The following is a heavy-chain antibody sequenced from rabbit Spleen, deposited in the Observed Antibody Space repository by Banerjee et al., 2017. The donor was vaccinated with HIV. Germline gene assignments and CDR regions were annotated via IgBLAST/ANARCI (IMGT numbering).Heavy chain of an antibody. CDR2: IDSGSSGFT. CDR1: GFDFSRGYD. V-gene: IGHV1S45*01. J-gene: IGHJ6*01. Sequence: QEQLVESGGDLVKPGASLTLTCIASGFDFSRGYDMCWVRQAPGRGLEWIACIDSGSSGFTYFATWAKGRFTISKTSSTTVTLQMTRLTAADTATYFCARDTSSSFSSYGMDLWGPGTLVTVS. CDR3: ARDTSSSFSSYGMDL. D-gene: IGHD1-1*01.